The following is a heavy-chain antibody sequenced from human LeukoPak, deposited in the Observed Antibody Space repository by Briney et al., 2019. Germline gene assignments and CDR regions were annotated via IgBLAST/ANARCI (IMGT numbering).Heavy chain of an antibody. D-gene: IGHD2-15*01. CDR2: IYYSGST. CDR1: GGSISSYY. J-gene: IGHJ4*02. V-gene: IGHV4-59*08. Sequence: SETLSLTCTVSGGSISSYYWSWIRQPPGKGLEWIGYIYYSGSTNYNPSLKSRVTISVDTSKNQFSLKLSSVTAADTAVYYCARRVHCSGGSCYLDYRGQGTLVTVSS. CDR3: ARRVHCSGGSCYLDY.